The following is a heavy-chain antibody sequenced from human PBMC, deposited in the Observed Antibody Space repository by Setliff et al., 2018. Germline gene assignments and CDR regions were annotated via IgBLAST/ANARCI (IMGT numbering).Heavy chain of an antibody. CDR3: ARLGYRGDLDY. D-gene: IGHD5-12*01. J-gene: IGHJ4*02. V-gene: IGHV4-39*01. CDR2: IYYSGAT. CDR1: GGSIKDEDHY. Sequence: PSETLSLTCTVSGGSIKDEDHYWGWIRQPPGKGLEWIGTIYYSGATYHNPSLKSRLAISVDTPKNQFSLKLSSVTAADTAVYYCARLGYRGDLDYWGQGTLVTSPQ.